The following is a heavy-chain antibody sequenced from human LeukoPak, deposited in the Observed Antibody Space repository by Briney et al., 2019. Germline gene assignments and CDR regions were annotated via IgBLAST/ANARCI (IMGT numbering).Heavy chain of an antibody. CDR1: GFTLSTYS. Sequence: PGGSLRLSCVASGFTLSTYSMNWVRQAPGKGLEWVSYISSGSSTIYSADSVKGRFTISRDNSKNTLYLQMNSLRAEDTAVYYCARDDCSGGSCNGSDYWGQGTLVTVSS. J-gene: IGHJ4*02. CDR2: ISSGSSTI. V-gene: IGHV3-48*01. CDR3: ARDDCSGGSCNGSDY. D-gene: IGHD2-15*01.